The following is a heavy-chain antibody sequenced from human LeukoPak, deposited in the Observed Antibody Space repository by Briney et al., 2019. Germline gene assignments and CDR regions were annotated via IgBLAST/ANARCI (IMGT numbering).Heavy chain of an antibody. Sequence: SETLSLTCTVSGGSMSSYYWGWIRQPPGKGLEWIAYIYYRGNTNYNPSLKSRVTISVDTSKNQFSLQLRSVTAADTAVYYCARTYCSGGQCYDAFDIWGHGTMVTVSS. J-gene: IGHJ3*02. CDR1: GGSMSSYY. CDR3: ARTYCSGGQCYDAFDI. V-gene: IGHV4-59*08. CDR2: IYYRGNT. D-gene: IGHD2-15*01.